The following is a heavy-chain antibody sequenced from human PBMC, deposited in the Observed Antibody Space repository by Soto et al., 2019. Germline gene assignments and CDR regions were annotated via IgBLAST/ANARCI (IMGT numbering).Heavy chain of an antibody. Sequence: GGSLRLSCSASGFTFSSYAMHWVRQAPGKGLEYVSAISSNGGSTYYADSVKGRFTISRDNSKNTLYLQMSSLRAEDTAVYYCVRHPARSIYSSSATFDYWGQGTLVTVSS. J-gene: IGHJ4*02. D-gene: IGHD6-6*01. CDR1: GFTFSSYA. V-gene: IGHV3-64D*08. CDR2: ISSNGGST. CDR3: VRHPARSIYSSSATFDY.